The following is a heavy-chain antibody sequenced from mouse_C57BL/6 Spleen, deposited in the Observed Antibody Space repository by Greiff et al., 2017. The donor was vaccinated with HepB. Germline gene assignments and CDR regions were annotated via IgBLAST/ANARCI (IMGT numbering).Heavy chain of an antibody. J-gene: IGHJ2*01. V-gene: IGHV1-15*01. CDR1: GYTFTDYE. Sequence: QVQLKESGAELVRPGASVTLSCKASGYTFTDYEMHWVKQTPVHGLEWIGAIDPETGGTAYNQKFKGKAILTADKSSSTAYMELRSLTSEDSAVYYCTRSPFITTVQGPFDYWGQGTTLTVSS. CDR3: TRSPFITTVQGPFDY. D-gene: IGHD1-1*01. CDR2: IDPETGGT.